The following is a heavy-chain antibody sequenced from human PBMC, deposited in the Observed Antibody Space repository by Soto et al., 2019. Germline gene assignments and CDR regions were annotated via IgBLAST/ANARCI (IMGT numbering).Heavy chain of an antibody. J-gene: IGHJ6*02. V-gene: IGHV4-34*01. CDR3: ARELITMIVVVILPDYYYGMDV. CDR2: INHSGST. Sequence: PSETLSLTCAVYGGSSSGYYWSWIRQPPGKGLEWIGEINHSGSTNYNPSLKSRVTISVDTSKNQFSLKLSSVTAADTAVYYCARELITMIVVVILPDYYYGMDVWGQGTTVTVSS. CDR1: GGSSSGYY. D-gene: IGHD3-22*01.